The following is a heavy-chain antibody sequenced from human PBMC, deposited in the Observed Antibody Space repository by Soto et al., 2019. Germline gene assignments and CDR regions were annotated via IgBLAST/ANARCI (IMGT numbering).Heavy chain of an antibody. CDR1: GGTFSSYA. J-gene: IGHJ6*02. D-gene: IGHD2-21*02. CDR2: LIPIFGTA. V-gene: IGHV1-69*19. Sequence: QVQLVQSGAEVKKPGSSVKVSCKASGGTFSSYAISWVRQAPGQGLEWMGGLIPIFGTANYAQKFQGRVTITADESTSTAYMELSSLRSEDTAVYYCARDQCGGDCYSIYDYYGMSFGGHGTTVTFSS. CDR3: ARDQCGGDCYSIYDYYGMSF.